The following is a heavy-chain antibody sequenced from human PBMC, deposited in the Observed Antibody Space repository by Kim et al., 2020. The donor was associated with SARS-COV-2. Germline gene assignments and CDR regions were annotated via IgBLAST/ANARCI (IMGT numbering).Heavy chain of an antibody. J-gene: IGHJ6*02. V-gene: IGHV3-21*01. D-gene: IGHD3-3*01. CDR1: GFTFSSYS. Sequence: GGSLRLSCAASGFTFSSYSMNWVRQAPGKGLEWVSSISSSSSYIYYADSVKGRFTISRDNAKNSLYLQMNSLRAEDTAVYYCVRFLARYYGMDVWGQGTTVTVSS. CDR2: ISSSSSYI. CDR3: VRFLARYYGMDV.